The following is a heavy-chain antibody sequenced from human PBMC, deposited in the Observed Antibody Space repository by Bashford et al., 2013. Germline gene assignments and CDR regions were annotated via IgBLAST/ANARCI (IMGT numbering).Heavy chain of an antibody. CDR1: GGTFSSYA. D-gene: IGHD3-10*01. V-gene: IGHV1-69*06. J-gene: IGHJ3*02. CDR2: IIPIFGTA. Sequence: SVKVSCKASGGTFSSYAISWVRQAPGQGLEWMGGIIPIFGTANYAQKFQGRVTITADKSTSTAYMELSSLRAEDTAGYYCARSHGSRRGDAFDIVGPRDNGHRLL. CDR3: ARSHGSRRGDAFDI.